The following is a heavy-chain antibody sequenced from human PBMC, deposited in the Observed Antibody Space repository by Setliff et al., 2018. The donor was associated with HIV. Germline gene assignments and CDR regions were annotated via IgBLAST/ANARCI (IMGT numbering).Heavy chain of an antibody. D-gene: IGHD3-22*01. Sequence: GGSLRLSCTASGFTFGDYAMSWVRQAPGKGLEWVGFIRSKAYGGATKYAASVKGRFTISRDDSKRIAYLQMNSLKTEDTAVYYCQTNYYDTSGYYYEARNYFGYWGQGTLVTVSS. CDR1: GFTFGDYA. CDR2: IRSKAYGGAT. CDR3: QTNYYDTSGYYYEARNYFGY. V-gene: IGHV3-49*04. J-gene: IGHJ4*02.